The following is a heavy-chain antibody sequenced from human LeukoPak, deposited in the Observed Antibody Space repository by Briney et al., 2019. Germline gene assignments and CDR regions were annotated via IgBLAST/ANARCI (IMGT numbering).Heavy chain of an antibody. J-gene: IGHJ4*02. Sequence: SETLSLTCTVSGGSISSYYWSWIRQPAGKGLEWIGRIYTTGSTNYNPSLKSRVTMSVDTSKNQFSLNLSSVTAADTAVYYCARAPDFTYCYDSSGYYRGYYFDYWGQGTLVTVSS. CDR1: GGSISSYY. CDR2: IYTTGST. CDR3: ARAPDFTYCYDSSGYYRGYYFDY. D-gene: IGHD3-22*01. V-gene: IGHV4-4*07.